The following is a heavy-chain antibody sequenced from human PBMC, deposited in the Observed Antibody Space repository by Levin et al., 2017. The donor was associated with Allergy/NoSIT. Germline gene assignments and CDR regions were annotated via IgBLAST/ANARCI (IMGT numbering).Heavy chain of an antibody. CDR1: GFTFSSYS. V-gene: IGHV3-30*15. J-gene: IGHJ4*02. CDR3: AREFSSSLGTDY. Sequence: SLLLSCVASGFTFSSYSMHWVRQAPGPFLSFLAVLSSDCRPPPYADSVKGRYTISRDNSKNTLYLHMSSLRAEDTAVYYCAREFSSSLGTDYWGQGTLVTVSP. D-gene: IGHD3-16*01. CDR2: LSSDCRPP.